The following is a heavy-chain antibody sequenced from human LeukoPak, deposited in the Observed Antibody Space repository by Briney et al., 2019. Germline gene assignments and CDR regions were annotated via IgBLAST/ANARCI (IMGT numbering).Heavy chain of an antibody. J-gene: IGHJ4*02. CDR1: GFTFSSYA. Sequence: GGSLRLSCVASGFTFSSYALSWVRQAPGKGLEWVSSVSTSGGTTYSADSVKGRFTISRDNAKNSLYLQMNSLRAEDTAVYYCARDPTYYDFWSGSFSYFDYWGQGTLVTVSS. D-gene: IGHD3-3*01. CDR3: ARDPTYYDFWSGSFSYFDY. V-gene: IGHV3-23*01. CDR2: VSTSGGTT.